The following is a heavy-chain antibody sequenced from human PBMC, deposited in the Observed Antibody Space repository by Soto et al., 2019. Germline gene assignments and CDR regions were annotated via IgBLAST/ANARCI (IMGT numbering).Heavy chain of an antibody. D-gene: IGHD4-17*01. CDR2: ISAYSGNT. CDR3: ARDTHMMTTVTTYAY. Sequence: ASVKVSCKASGYTFTSYGISWVRQAPGQGLEWMGWISAYSGNTNYAQKLQGRVTMTTDTSTSTAYMELRSLRSDDTAVYYCARDTHMMTTVTTYAYWGQGTLVTVSS. J-gene: IGHJ4*02. V-gene: IGHV1-18*01. CDR1: GYTFTSYG.